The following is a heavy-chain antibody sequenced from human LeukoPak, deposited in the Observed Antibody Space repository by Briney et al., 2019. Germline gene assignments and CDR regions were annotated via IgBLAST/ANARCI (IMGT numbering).Heavy chain of an antibody. CDR1: DGSITNSY. J-gene: IGHJ3*02. D-gene: IGHD2-15*01. V-gene: IGHV4-4*07. CDR3: ARGPRATATQAFDI. Sequence: SETLSLTCTVSDGSITNSYWSWIRQPAGKGLEWIGRIYTTGSTNYNPSLNSRVTMSVDTSKNQFSLKLNSVTAADTAVYYSARGPRATATQAFDIWGQGTMVTVSS. CDR2: IYTTGST.